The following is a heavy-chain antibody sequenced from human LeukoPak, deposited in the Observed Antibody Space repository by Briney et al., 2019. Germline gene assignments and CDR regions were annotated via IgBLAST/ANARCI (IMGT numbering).Heavy chain of an antibody. D-gene: IGHD3-3*01. V-gene: IGHV1-46*01. CDR1: GYSFSSYH. CDR3: ARVIKGGYDFWSGPYYFDC. Sequence: ASVKVSCKASGYSFSSYHIHWVRQAPGQGLEWMGIIHSSGDTTSYAQKFQGRGTMTRDTSTTTVYMELRSLRSEDTAVYYCARVIKGGYDFWSGPYYFDCWGQGTLVTVSS. J-gene: IGHJ4*02. CDR2: IHSSGDTT.